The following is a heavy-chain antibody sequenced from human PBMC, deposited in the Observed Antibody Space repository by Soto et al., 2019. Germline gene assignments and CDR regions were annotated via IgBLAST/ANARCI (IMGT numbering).Heavy chain of an antibody. J-gene: IGHJ3*01. Sequence: PGGPLRHSSAASGVTFRGRAGSWVRQAPGKGLEWVSSVTRSVTVIYYADCVRGRFTVSIHNSNKSLYLQVHILRAADTAGYCGARSPSRGPITLDFWVQGTMVTVSS. CDR3: ARSPSRGPITLDF. V-gene: IGHV3-21*01. CDR2: VTRSVTVI. D-gene: IGHD2-2*01. CDR1: GVTFRGRA.